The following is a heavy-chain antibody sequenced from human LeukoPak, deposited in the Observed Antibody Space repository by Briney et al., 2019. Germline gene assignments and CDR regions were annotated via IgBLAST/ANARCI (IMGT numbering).Heavy chain of an antibody. D-gene: IGHD6-13*01. CDR2: IYPGDSDT. Sequence: GESLKISCKGSGYSFTSYWIGWVRQMPGKGLEWMGIIYPGDSDTRYSPSFQGQVTLSADKSSSTAYLQWSSLKASDSATYYCARLLRNIAAGVYYFDYWGQGTLVTVSS. CDR3: ARLLRNIAAGVYYFDY. J-gene: IGHJ4*02. CDR1: GYSFTSYW. V-gene: IGHV5-51*01.